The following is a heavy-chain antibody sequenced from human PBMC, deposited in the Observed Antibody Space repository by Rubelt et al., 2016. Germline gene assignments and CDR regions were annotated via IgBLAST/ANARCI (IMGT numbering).Heavy chain of an antibody. CDR3: AGGRNGAL. J-gene: IGHJ4*02. CDR2: ITSSSGAI. D-gene: IGHD2-8*01. V-gene: IGHV3-48*01. Sequence: EVQLVESGGGLVQPGGSLRLSCAASGFTFSSYSMNWVRQAPGKGLEWISYITSSSGAIHYVDSVKGRFTISRDNAKGSLYLQMNNLSADDTAVYYCAGGRNGALWGQGTLVIVSS. CDR1: GFTFSSYS.